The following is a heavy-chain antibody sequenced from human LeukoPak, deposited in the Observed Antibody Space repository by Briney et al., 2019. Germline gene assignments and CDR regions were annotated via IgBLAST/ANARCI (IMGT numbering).Heavy chain of an antibody. V-gene: IGHV3-21*04. Sequence: GGSLRLSCAASGFTFSSYSMNWVRQAPGKGLEWVSSISSSSSYIYYADSVKGRFTISRDNAKNSLYLQMNSLRAEDTAVYYCAKGGSPYYDSSGYYSRGYYFDYWGQGTLVTVSS. CDR3: AKGGSPYYDSSGYYSRGYYFDY. D-gene: IGHD3-22*01. CDR1: GFTFSSYS. J-gene: IGHJ4*02. CDR2: ISSSSSYI.